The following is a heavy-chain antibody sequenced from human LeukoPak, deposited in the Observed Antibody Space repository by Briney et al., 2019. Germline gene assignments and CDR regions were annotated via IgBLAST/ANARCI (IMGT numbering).Heavy chain of an antibody. Sequence: GESLKISCQGSGYNFNTYWVAWVRQLPGKGLEWMGIIRPMNSDVRYSPSFQGQVTISADRSINTAYLQWSSLTASDTAMYYCARPTLPNSYSSGWYWLNWGQGTLVTVSS. CDR2: IRPMNSDV. CDR1: GYNFNTYW. D-gene: IGHD6-19*01. J-gene: IGHJ4*02. CDR3: ARPTLPNSYSSGWYWLN. V-gene: IGHV5-51*01.